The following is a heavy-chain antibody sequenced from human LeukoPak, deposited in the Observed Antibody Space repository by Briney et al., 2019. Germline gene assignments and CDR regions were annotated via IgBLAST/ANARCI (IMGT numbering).Heavy chain of an antibody. V-gene: IGHV3-21*01. D-gene: IGHD3-10*01. J-gene: IGHJ4*02. CDR3: ARWFGEFLYYFDY. Sequence: GGSLRLSCAASGFTFSGYSMNWVRQAPGKGLEWVSSISSSSSYIYYADSVKGRFTISRDNAKNSLYLQMNSLRAEDTAVYYCARWFGEFLYYFDYWGQGTLVTVSS. CDR2: ISSSSSYI. CDR1: GFTFSGYS.